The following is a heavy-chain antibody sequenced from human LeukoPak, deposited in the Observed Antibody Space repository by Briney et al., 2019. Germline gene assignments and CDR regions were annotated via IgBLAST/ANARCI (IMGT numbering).Heavy chain of an antibody. CDR1: GYTFTSYY. CDR2: INPSGGST. J-gene: IGHJ4*02. CDR3: ARDSSSWEFDY. V-gene: IGHV1-46*04. Sequence: ASVKVSCKASGYTFTSYYMHWVRQAPGQGLEWMGIINPSGGSTSYAQKLQGRVTMTRDTSTSTVYMELSSLRSEDTAVYYCARDSSSWEFDYWGQETLVTVSS. D-gene: IGHD6-13*01.